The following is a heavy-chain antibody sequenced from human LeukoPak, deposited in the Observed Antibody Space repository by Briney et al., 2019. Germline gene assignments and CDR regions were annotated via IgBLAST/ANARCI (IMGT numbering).Heavy chain of an antibody. D-gene: IGHD3-22*01. Sequence: GASVKVSCKASGYTFTNYYMHWVRQAPGQGLEWMGIINPSGGSTSYAQKFQGRVTMTRDMSTSTVYMELSSLRSEDTAVYYCARAEDSSGYYNYYFDYWGQGTLVTVSS. CDR3: ARAEDSSGYYNYYFDY. CDR2: INPSGGST. CDR1: GYTFTNYY. V-gene: IGHV1-46*01. J-gene: IGHJ4*02.